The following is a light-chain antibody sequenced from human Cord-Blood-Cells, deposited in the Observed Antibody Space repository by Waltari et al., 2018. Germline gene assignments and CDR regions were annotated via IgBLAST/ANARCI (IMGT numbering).Light chain of an antibody. CDR3: CSYAGSSIR. Sequence: QSALTQPASVSGSPGQSITISCTGTSSDVGSYNLFSWYQQHPGKAPKRMIYEVSKRPSGVSNRFSGSKSGNTASLTISGLQAEDEADYYCCSYAGSSIRFGGGTKLTVL. V-gene: IGLV2-23*02. J-gene: IGLJ2*01. CDR1: SSDVGSYNL. CDR2: EVS.